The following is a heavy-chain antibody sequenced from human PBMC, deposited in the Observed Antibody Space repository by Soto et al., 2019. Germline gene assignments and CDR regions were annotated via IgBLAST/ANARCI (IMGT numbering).Heavy chain of an antibody. D-gene: IGHD6-19*01. CDR1: GDSVSSNSAA. V-gene: IGHV6-1*01. J-gene: IGHJ6*02. CDR2: TYYRSKWYN. Sequence: SQTLSLTCAISGDSVSSNSAAWNWIRQSPSRGLEWLGRTYYRSKWYNDYAVSVKSRITINPDTSKNQFSPQLNSVTPEDAAVYYCARAIAVAGRGYYGMDVWGQGTTVTVSS. CDR3: ARAIAVAGRGYYGMDV.